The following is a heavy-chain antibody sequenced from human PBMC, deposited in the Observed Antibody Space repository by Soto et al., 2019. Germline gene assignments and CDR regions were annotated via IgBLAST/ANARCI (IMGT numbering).Heavy chain of an antibody. CDR1: GGSISSSSYY. V-gene: IGHV4-39*01. CDR3: ARHGKQQLASYYFDY. Sequence: QLQLQESGPGLVKPSETLSLTCTVSGGSISSSSYYWGWIRQPPGKGLEWIGSIYYSGSTYYNPSRTSRVTISVDTSKNQFSLKLSSVTAADTAVYYCARHGKQQLASYYFDYWGQGTLVTVSS. J-gene: IGHJ4*02. CDR2: IYYSGST. D-gene: IGHD6-13*01.